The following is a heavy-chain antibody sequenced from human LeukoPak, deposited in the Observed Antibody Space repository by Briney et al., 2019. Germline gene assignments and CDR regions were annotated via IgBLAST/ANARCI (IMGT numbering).Heavy chain of an antibody. CDR2: ISTSTGDT. CDR3: ARSHNVYFDY. Sequence: GASVKVSCKASGGTFSSYAISWVRQAPGQGLEWMGWISTSTGDTDYARNLRGRVTMSTDASTGTAYMELRRLRSDDTAVYYCARSHNVYFDYWGQGTLLTVTT. V-gene: IGHV1-18*01. J-gene: IGHJ4*02. D-gene: IGHD5-24*01. CDR1: GGTFSSYA.